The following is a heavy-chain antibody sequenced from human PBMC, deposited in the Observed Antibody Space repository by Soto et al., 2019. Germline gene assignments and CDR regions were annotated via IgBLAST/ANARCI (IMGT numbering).Heavy chain of an antibody. CDR3: VRRGFSSSWGYWYFDL. V-gene: IGHV1-8*01. CDR2: MNPNSGNT. D-gene: IGHD6-13*01. Sequence: QVQLVQSGAEVKKPGASVKVSCKASGYTFTSHDINWVRQATGQGLEWMGWMNPNSGNTGYAQKFQGRVTMTSNTSISTAYMELSSLRAEDTAVYYCVRRGFSSSWGYWYFDLWGRGTLVTVSS. CDR1: GYTFTSHD. J-gene: IGHJ2*01.